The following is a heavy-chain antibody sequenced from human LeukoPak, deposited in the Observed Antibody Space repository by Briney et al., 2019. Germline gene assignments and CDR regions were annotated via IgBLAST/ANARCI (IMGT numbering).Heavy chain of an antibody. Sequence: GGSLRLSCAASGFTFSSYGMHWVRQAPGKGLEWVAVIWYDGSNKYYADSVKGRFTISRDNSKNTLYLQMNSLRAEDTAVYYCARWVCSSTSCYYFDYWGQGSLVVVSS. J-gene: IGHJ4*02. V-gene: IGHV3-33*01. CDR3: ARWVCSSTSCYYFDY. CDR1: GFTFSSYG. D-gene: IGHD2-2*01. CDR2: IWYDGSNK.